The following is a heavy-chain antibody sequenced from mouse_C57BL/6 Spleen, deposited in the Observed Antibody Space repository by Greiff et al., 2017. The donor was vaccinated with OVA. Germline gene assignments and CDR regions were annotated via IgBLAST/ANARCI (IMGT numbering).Heavy chain of an antibody. D-gene: IGHD3-2*01. CDR3: ARGGDRVRFAY. CDR1: GFTFSDYG. Sequence: EVKLVESGGGLVKPGGSLKLSCAASGFTFSDYGMHWVRQAPEKGLEWVAYISSGSSTIYYADTVKGRFTISRDNAKNTLFLQMTSLRSEDTAMYYCARGGDRVRFAYWGQGTLVTVSA. J-gene: IGHJ3*01. V-gene: IGHV5-17*01. CDR2: ISSGSSTI.